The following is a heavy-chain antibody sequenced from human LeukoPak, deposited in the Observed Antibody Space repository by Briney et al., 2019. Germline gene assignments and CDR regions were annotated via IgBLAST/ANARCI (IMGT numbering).Heavy chain of an antibody. CDR2: ISSSSSYT. J-gene: IGHJ4*02. D-gene: IGHD2-2*01. V-gene: IGHV3-11*06. CDR1: GFTFSDYY. Sequence: GGSLRLSCAASGFTFSDYYMSWIRQAPGKGLEWASYISSSSSYTNYADSVKGRFTISRDNAKNSLYLQMNSLRAEDTAVYYCARFSRGCSSTSCYGGDFDYWGQGTLVTVSS. CDR3: ARFSRGCSSTSCYGGDFDY.